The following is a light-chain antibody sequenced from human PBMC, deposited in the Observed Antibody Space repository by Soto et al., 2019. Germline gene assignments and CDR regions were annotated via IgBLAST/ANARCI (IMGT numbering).Light chain of an antibody. CDR3: QQYNSYSGT. V-gene: IGKV1-5*03. CDR1: QSISSW. CDR2: KAS. Sequence: DIQITQSPSTLSASVGDRVAITCRASQSISSWLAWYQQKPGKAPKILIYKASSLASGVPSRFSGSGSGTGCTRTISSLQPDDFETYYCQQYNSYSGTFGQGTKVDIK. J-gene: IGKJ1*01.